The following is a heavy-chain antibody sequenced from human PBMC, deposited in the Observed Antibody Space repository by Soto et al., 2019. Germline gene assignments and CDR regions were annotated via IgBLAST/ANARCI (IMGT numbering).Heavy chain of an antibody. CDR2: ISGSGGST. J-gene: IGHJ4*02. CDR1: GFTFSSYA. CDR3: AKGWSCSSTSCYIFDY. Sequence: GGSLRLSCAASGFTFSSYAMSWVRQAPGKGLEWVSAISGSGGSTYYANSVKGRFTISRDNSKNTLYLQMNSLRAEDTAVYYCAKGWSCSSTSCYIFDYWGQGTLVTVSS. D-gene: IGHD2-2*02. V-gene: IGHV3-23*01.